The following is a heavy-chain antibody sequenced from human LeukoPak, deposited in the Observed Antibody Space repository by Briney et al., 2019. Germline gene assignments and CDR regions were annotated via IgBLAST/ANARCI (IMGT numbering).Heavy chain of an antibody. CDR2: INGSGGST. CDR1: GYTFSSYA. J-gene: IGHJ4*02. Sequence: GGSLRLSCAASGYTFSSYAMSWVRQAPGKGLEWVSAINGSGGSTYYADSVKGRFTITRDNSKSTLYLQMNSLRAEDTAVYYCAKDRHGDHGYFDYWGQGTLVTVSS. D-gene: IGHD4-17*01. CDR3: AKDRHGDHGYFDY. V-gene: IGHV3-23*01.